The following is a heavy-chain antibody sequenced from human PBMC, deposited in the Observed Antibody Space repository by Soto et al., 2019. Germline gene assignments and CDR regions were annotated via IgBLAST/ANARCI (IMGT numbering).Heavy chain of an antibody. CDR3: ARGHPGYYYGMDV. Sequence: PSETLSLTCAVYGGSFSGYYWSWIRQPPGKGLEWIGEMNHSGSTNYNPSLKSRVTIPVATSKNQFSLKLSYVTAADTAVYYCARGHPGYYYGMDVWGQGTTVTVSS. J-gene: IGHJ6*02. CDR1: GGSFSGYY. V-gene: IGHV4-34*01. CDR2: MNHSGST.